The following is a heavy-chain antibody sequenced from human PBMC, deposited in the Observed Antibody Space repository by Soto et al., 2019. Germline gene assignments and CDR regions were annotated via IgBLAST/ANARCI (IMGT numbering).Heavy chain of an antibody. V-gene: IGHV3-48*01. CDR3: ARGPPGGDYAEENNWFDP. Sequence: SVKGRFTISRDNAKNSLYFQMNSLRAEDTAVYYCARGPPGGDYAEENNWFDPWGQGTLVTVSS. D-gene: IGHD4-17*01. J-gene: IGHJ5*02.